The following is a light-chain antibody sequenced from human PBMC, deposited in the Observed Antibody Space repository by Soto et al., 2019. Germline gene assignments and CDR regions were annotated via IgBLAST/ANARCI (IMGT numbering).Light chain of an antibody. CDR2: GAS. J-gene: IGKJ1*01. CDR1: QSVGNN. V-gene: IGKV3D-15*01. CDR3: QQYNNCPLWT. Sequence: EVVMTQSPATLPVSPGGRVTLSCRASQSVGNNLAWYQQRPGQPPRLLIYGASTSDTGVPTRFSGSGSGTESNPTITSLQSKDFAVYYYQQYNNCPLWTFGQGTKVEIK.